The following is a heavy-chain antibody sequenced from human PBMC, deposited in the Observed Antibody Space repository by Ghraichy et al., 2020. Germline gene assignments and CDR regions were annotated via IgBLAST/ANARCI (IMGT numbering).Heavy chain of an antibody. CDR1: VGSFSGYY. J-gene: IGHJ3*02. V-gene: IGHV4-34*01. Sequence: ESLNISCAVYVGSFSGYYWSWIRQPSGKGLEWIGEINPTGTTNNNPSLKSRLTLLVDPSKNQFSLQLKSVTAADTAVYYCARRRQTWSAAEGDAFDIWGHGTMVTVAS. CDR3: ARRRQTWSAAEGDAFDI. D-gene: IGHD5-18*01. CDR2: INPTGTT.